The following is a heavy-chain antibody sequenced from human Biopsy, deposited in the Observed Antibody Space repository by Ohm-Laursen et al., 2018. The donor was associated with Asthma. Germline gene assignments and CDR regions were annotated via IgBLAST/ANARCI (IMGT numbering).Heavy chain of an antibody. CDR1: GFSLTTAGVG. J-gene: IGHJ4*02. D-gene: IGHD2-15*01. CDR3: AHRRGRQEDGVAFDF. Sequence: ATQTLTLTCTVDGFSLTTAGVGVGWIRQPPGKALEFLALIYWKNDSRYSPSLKTRLTVTKDTTKNQVLLTLTNIDPVDTATYYCAHRRGRQEDGVAFDFWGQGTLVTVSS. CDR2: IYWKNDS. V-gene: IGHV2-5*01.